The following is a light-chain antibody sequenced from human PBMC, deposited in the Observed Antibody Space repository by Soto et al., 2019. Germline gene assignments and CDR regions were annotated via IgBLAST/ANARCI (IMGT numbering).Light chain of an antibody. CDR1: QSVTNSF. J-gene: IGKJ1*01. CDR2: GAS. CDR3: QQYVSSPWA. V-gene: IGKV3-20*01. Sequence: EIVLAQSPGTLSLSPGERATLSCRASQSVTNSFLTWYQQKPGQAPRLLIYGASRRATGIPDRFTGSGSGTDVTLTISRLEPEDFAVYYFQQYVSSPWAFGQ.